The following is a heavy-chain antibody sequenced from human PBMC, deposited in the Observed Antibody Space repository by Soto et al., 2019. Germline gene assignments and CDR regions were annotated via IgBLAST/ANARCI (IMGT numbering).Heavy chain of an antibody. CDR3: ARDPGYCSSTSCTID. D-gene: IGHD2-2*03. CDR2: IIPIFGTA. CDR1: GGTFSSYA. V-gene: IGHV1-69*13. Sequence: ASVKVSCKASGGTFSSYAISWVRQAPGQGLEWMGGIIPIFGTANYAQKFQGRVTITADESTSTAYMELSSLRSEDTAVYYCARDPGYCSSTSCTIDWGQGTLVTVSS. J-gene: IGHJ4*02.